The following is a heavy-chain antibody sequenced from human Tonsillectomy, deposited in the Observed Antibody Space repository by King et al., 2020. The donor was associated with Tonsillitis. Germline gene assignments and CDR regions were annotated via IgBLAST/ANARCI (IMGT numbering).Heavy chain of an antibody. Sequence: VQLVESGGGLVQPWGSRRLSCAASGFTFSSYNMNWVRQAPRKGLEWVSYISFGSGYIYYADSVKGRFTISRDNAKNSLYLQMNSLRAEDTAVYYCARDQRPNGMDVWGQGTTVTVSS. J-gene: IGHJ6*02. CDR1: GFTFSSYN. V-gene: IGHV3-48*01. CDR3: ARDQRPNGMDV. CDR2: ISFGSGYI.